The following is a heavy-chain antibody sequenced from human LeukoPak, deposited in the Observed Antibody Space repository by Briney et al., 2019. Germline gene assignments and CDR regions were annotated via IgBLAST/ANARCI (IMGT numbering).Heavy chain of an antibody. CDR2: INHSGGT. CDR1: GGSFSGYR. J-gene: IGHJ4*02. V-gene: IGHV4-34*01. Sequence: PSETLSLTCAVYGGSFSGYRWTWVRQAPGKGLEWIGEINHSGGTNYNPSLKSRVTISVDTSKNQFSLKLSSVTAADTAVYYCARGLYPDILGRHFDYWGRGTLVTVSS. D-gene: IGHD5-12*01. CDR3: ARGLYPDILGRHFDY.